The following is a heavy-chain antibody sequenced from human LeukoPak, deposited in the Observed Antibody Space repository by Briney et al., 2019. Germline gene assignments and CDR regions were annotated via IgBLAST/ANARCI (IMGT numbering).Heavy chain of an antibody. CDR2: IYSGGST. CDR3: ARGMPEEGGDYYDSSGPHTPSDY. V-gene: IGHV3-53*01. J-gene: IGHJ4*02. CDR1: GFTFSSNG. D-gene: IGHD3-22*01. Sequence: ESGGSLRLSCAASGFTFSSNGMNWVRQAPGKGLEWVSVIYSGGSTYYADSVKGRFTISRDNSKNTLYLQMNSLRAEDTAVYYCARGMPEEGGDYYDSSGPHTPSDYWGQGTLVTVSS.